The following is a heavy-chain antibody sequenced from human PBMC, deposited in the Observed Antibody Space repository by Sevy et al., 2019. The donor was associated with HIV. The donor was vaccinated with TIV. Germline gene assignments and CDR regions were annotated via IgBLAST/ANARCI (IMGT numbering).Heavy chain of an antibody. CDR3: AKDGGWYNYAPSDQ. CDR2: ISYDGRNK. J-gene: IGHJ5*02. V-gene: IGHV3-30*18. CDR1: GFTFSSSG. Sequence: GESLKISCSASGFTFSSSGMHWVRQAPGSGLEWVAIISYDGRNKYYADSVKGRFTISRDNSKNTLYLRMNSLRTEDTAVYYCAKDGGWYNYAPSDQWGQRTLVTVSS. D-gene: IGHD1-1*01.